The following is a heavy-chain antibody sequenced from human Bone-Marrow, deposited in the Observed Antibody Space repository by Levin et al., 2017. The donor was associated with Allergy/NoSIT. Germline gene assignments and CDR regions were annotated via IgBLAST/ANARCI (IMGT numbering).Heavy chain of an antibody. CDR3: ARALRGYCDTVDQRAKDPDFRVPRCGPDT. V-gene: IGHV3-23*01. Sequence: GGSLRLSCATSGFTFNFHAMTWVRQRPGRGLEWVSTISGGGRDKFYAKSVRGRFTISRDNSKNILSLQMDSLGVEDTAIYYCARALRGYCDTVDQRAKDPDFRVPRCGPDTWGQGTLVTVSS. CDR2: ISGGGRDK. CDR1: GFTFNFHA. J-gene: IGHJ5*02. D-gene: IGHD2-15*01.